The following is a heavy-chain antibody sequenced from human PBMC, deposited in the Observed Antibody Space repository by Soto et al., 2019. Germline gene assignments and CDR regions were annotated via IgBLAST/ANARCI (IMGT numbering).Heavy chain of an antibody. CDR3: ARDTLGYYYVSSVPTRDGYCDL. V-gene: IGHV1-69*12. Sequence: QVQLVQSGAEVKKPGSSVKVSCKASGGTFSSYAISWVRQAPGQGLEWMGGIIPIFCTANYAQKFQGRVTITADESTSTAYMELSSMRSEDTAVYYFARDTLGYYYVSSVPTRDGYCDLWVRGTMVTVSS. J-gene: IGHJ2*01. CDR1: GGTFSSYA. CDR2: IIPIFCTA. D-gene: IGHD3-22*01.